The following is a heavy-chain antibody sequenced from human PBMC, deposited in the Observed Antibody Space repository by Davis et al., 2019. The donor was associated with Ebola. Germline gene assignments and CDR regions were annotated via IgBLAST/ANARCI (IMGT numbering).Heavy chain of an antibody. CDR1: GFTFSSYW. Sequence: GESLKISCAASGFTFSSYWMHWVRQAPGKGLVWVSRINSDGSSTSYADSVKGRFTISRDNSKNTLYLQMNSLRAEDTAVYYCAKVLPHYYDGGDWFDPWGQGTLVTVSS. CDR3: AKVLPHYYDGGDWFDP. CDR2: INSDGSST. V-gene: IGHV3-74*01. D-gene: IGHD3-22*01. J-gene: IGHJ5*02.